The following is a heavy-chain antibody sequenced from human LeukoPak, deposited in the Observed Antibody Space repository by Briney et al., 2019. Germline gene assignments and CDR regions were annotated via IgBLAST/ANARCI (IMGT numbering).Heavy chain of an antibody. J-gene: IGHJ6*02. V-gene: IGHV3-30-3*01. CDR1: GFAFSSLA. CDR3: ARDQTFWELSTSYYYGMDV. Sequence: TGGSLRLSCAVSGFAFSSLAMHWVRQAPGKGLEWVAFISYDGNNQYYADSVKGRFTISRDNSKNSLYLQMNSLRAEDTAVYYCARDQTFWELSTSYYYGMDVWGQGTTVTVSS. D-gene: IGHD1-26*01. CDR2: ISYDGNNQ.